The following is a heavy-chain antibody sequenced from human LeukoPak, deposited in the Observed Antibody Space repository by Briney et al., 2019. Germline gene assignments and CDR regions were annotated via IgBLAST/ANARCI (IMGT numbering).Heavy chain of an antibody. CDR1: GYTFTSYG. Sequence: ASVKVSCKASGYTFTSYGISWVRQAPGQGLVWMGWISAYNGNTNYAQKLQGRVTMTTDTSTSTAYMELRSLRSDDTAVYYCARHTMVRGKYYFDYWGQGTLVTVSS. J-gene: IGHJ4*02. D-gene: IGHD3-10*01. CDR2: ISAYNGNT. V-gene: IGHV1-18*01. CDR3: ARHTMVRGKYYFDY.